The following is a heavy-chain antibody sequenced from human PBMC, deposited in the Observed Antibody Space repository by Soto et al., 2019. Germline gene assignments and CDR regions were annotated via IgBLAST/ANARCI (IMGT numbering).Heavy chain of an antibody. CDR3: ARGGSDYEGSGYYHVHV. J-gene: IGHJ6*02. D-gene: IGHD3-22*01. CDR1: GDTFSNYG. Sequence: QVQLVQSGAEVKKPGSSVKVSCKSSGDTFSNYGFSWVRQAPGQGLECMGVMVPIFGAEHPQKFQGRVTITADESTNTVFMELRGLRSEDTAVYYCARGGSDYEGSGYYHVHVWGQGTTVTVSS. V-gene: IGHV1-69*12. CDR2: MVPIFGA.